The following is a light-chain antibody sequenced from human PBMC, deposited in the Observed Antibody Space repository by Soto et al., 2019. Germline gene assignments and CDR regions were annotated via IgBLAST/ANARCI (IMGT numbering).Light chain of an antibody. CDR3: QQFYDLPIT. V-gene: IGKV1-5*01. CDR1: QTISSW. Sequence: MQMTQSPSTLSASVGDRVTITCRASQTISSWLAWYQQKPGKAPKLLIYAASSLQSGVPSRFSGRGSGKDFTFTISSLQPDDSGTYYCQQFYDLPITFGQGTRLEIK. J-gene: IGKJ5*01. CDR2: AAS.